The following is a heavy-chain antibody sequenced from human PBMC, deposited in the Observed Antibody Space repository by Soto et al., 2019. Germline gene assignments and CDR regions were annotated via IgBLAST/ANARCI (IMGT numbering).Heavy chain of an antibody. Sequence: TISCKASGYSFIWYWNGRARQTPGKGLAWRGIILPDDSGSTYIPSFQVRVTISPDRSIITAYPHLRSLEASDSATYFCARQGFSRNYFCAAKVWGRGSTVTV. CDR2: ILPDDSGS. CDR1: GYSFIWYW. J-gene: IGHJ6*02. CDR3: ARQGFSRNYFCAAKV. V-gene: IGHV5-51*01. D-gene: IGHD4-4*01.